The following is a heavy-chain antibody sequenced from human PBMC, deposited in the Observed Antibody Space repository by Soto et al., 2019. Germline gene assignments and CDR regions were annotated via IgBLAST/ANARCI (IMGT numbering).Heavy chain of an antibody. D-gene: IGHD5-12*01. CDR1: GGTFSSYA. CDR3: GRRDGYQYYHYDLVV. V-gene: IGHV1-69*12. J-gene: IGHJ6*02. CDR2: IIPMFGTT. Sequence: QVQLVQSGAEVTKPGSSVKVSCKASGGTFSSYAISWVRQAPGQGLEWMGGIIPMFGTTNYAEKLQDRVKLTADQSTNTVYMELSSLRSEDTAVYYCGRRDGYQYYHYDLVVWGQGTTVTVSS.